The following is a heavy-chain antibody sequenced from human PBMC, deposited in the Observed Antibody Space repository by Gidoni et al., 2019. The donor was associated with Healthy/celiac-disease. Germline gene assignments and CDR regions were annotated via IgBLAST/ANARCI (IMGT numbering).Heavy chain of an antibody. CDR3: ARGRLRWLQLRAHAFDI. V-gene: IGHV4-34*01. D-gene: IGHD5-12*01. Sequence: QVQLQQWGSGLLKPSETLSLTCAVYGGSFSGHYWSWIRQPPGKGLEWIGEINHSGSTNYNPYLKSRVTISVDTSKNQFSLKLSSVTAADTAVYYCARGRLRWLQLRAHAFDIWGQGTMVTVSS. CDR2: INHSGST. CDR1: GGSFSGHY. J-gene: IGHJ3*02.